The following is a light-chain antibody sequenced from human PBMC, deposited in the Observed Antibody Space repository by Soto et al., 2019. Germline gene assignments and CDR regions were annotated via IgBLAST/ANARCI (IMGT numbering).Light chain of an antibody. CDR3: QQYGSSPWT. Sequence: EIVLTQSPGTLSLSPGERATLSCRASQSVSSSYLAWYQQKPGQAPRPLIYGASSRAIGIPDRVSGSGSGTDFTLTIIRLEPEDFAVYYCQQYGSSPWTFGQGTKVEIK. V-gene: IGKV3-20*01. J-gene: IGKJ1*01. CDR2: GAS. CDR1: QSVSSSY.